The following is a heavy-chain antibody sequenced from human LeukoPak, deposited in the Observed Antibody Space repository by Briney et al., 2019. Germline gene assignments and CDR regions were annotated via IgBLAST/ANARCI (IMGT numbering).Heavy chain of an antibody. CDR3: AKLTTGWSFDF. CDR1: GYPFNNYW. D-gene: IGHD6-19*01. Sequence: GESLKISCQGSGYPFNNYWIGWVRQMPGKGLEWMGTIYPDDSDVRYSPSFQGQVTMSADKSITTAYLQWSSLKASDTALYYCAKLTTGWSFDFWGQGTLVTVSS. V-gene: IGHV5-51*01. CDR2: IYPDDSDV. J-gene: IGHJ4*02.